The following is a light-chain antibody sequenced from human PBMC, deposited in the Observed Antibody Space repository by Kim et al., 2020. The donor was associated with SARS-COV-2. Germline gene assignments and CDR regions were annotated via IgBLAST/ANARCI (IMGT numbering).Light chain of an antibody. J-gene: IGKJ1*01. V-gene: IGKV1-27*01. CDR1: QDIANS. CDR3: QKYNSAPWT. CDR2: AAS. Sequence: ASVGDRVTITCRASQDIANSLAWYQQKPGKVPQVLIYAASTLQAGVPSRFSGSGSGTEFTLTIGSLQTEDVATYYCQKYNSAPWTFGPGTKVNIK.